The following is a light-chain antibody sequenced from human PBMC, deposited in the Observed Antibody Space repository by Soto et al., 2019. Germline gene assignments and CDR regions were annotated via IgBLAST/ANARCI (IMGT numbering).Light chain of an antibody. J-gene: IGKJ4*01. CDR2: FAS. Sequence: IVMTQSPATLSVSPGERATLSCRASESVSNNLAWYQQKPGQAPRLLIYFASTRATGIPARFSGSGSGTGFTLTISSLQSEDFAVYYCQQYNKWPLTFGGGTKVETK. CDR3: QQYNKWPLT. CDR1: ESVSNN. V-gene: IGKV3-15*01.